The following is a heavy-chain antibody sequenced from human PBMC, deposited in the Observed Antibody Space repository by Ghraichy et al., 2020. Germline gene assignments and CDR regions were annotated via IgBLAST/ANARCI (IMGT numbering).Heavy chain of an antibody. CDR1: GGSISSSNW. Sequence: SETLSLTCAVSGGSISSSNWWSWVRQPPGKGLEWIGEIYHSGSTNYNPSLKSRVTISVDKSKNQFSLKLSSVTAADTAVYYCAGGINKELTGDDYWGQGTLVTVSS. CDR2: IYHSGST. CDR3: AGGINKELTGDDY. J-gene: IGHJ4*02. D-gene: IGHD7-27*01. V-gene: IGHV4-4*02.